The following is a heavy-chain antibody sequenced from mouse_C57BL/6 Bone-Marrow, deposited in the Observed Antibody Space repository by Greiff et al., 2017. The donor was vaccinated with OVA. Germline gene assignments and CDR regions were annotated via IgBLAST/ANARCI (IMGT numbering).Heavy chain of an antibody. CDR2: IWSGGST. Sequence: QVQLQQSGPGLVQPSQSLSITCTVSGFSLTSYGVHWVRQSPGKGLEWLGVIWSGGSTDYNAAFISRLSISKDNSKSQVFFKMNSLQADDTAIYYCARGDFPYYGSSYDWYFDVWGTGTTVTVSS. CDR1: GFSLTSYG. D-gene: IGHD1-1*01. V-gene: IGHV2-2*01. CDR3: ARGDFPYYGSSYDWYFDV. J-gene: IGHJ1*03.